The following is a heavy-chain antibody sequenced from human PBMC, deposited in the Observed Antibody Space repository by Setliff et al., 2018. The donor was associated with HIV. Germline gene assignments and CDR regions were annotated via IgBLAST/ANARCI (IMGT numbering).Heavy chain of an antibody. CDR1: GASITSKNYY. CDR3: ARVPIVADGASD. Sequence: PSETLSLTCTVSGASITSKNYYWGWIRQPPEKGLEWIGTIYYGVSGTTSYNPSLKSRVTISVDTSKSQISLRLTSVTAADTAMYYCARVPIVADGASDWGQGTLVTVSS. J-gene: IGHJ4*02. CDR2: IYYGVSGTT. D-gene: IGHD6-13*01. V-gene: IGHV4-39*07.